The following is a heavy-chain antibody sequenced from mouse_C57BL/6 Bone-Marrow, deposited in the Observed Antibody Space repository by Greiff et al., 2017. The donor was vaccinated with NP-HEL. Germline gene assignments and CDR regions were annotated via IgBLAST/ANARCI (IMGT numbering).Heavy chain of an antibody. J-gene: IGHJ4*01. CDR1: GYTFTSYG. Sequence: VHLVESGAELARPGASVKLSCKASGYTFTSYGISWVKQRTGQGLEWIGEIYPRSGNTYYNEKFKGKATLTADKSSSTAYMELRSLTSEDSAVYFCAREYYGSSYYYAMDYWGQGTSVTVSS. CDR3: AREYYGSSYYYAMDY. D-gene: IGHD1-1*01. V-gene: IGHV1-81*01. CDR2: IYPRSGNT.